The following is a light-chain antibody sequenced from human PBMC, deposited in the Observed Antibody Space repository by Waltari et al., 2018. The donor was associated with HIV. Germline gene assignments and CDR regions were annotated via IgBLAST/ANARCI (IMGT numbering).Light chain of an antibody. CDR1: SSDVGGYQY. V-gene: IGLV2-14*03. Sequence: SALSQPASVSGSFGQSITISCTGTSSDVGGYQYVSWYQQQPGKAPKLLISEVSNRPSGVSSRFSGSKSGNTASLTIFWLQAEDEADYYCSSYTNRDTVVFGGGTKLTVV. CDR3: SSYTNRDTVV. CDR2: EVS. J-gene: IGLJ2*01.